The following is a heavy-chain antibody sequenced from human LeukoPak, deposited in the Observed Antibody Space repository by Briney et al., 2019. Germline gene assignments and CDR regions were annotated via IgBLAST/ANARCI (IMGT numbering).Heavy chain of an antibody. D-gene: IGHD3-10*01. Sequence: ASVKVSCKASGYIFTAYYMHWVRQAPGQGLEWMGWINPNSGGTNYVQKFQGRVAMTRDTSISTAYMELSSLISDDTAVYYCARAWFGESAYYFDYWGQGTLVTVSS. V-gene: IGHV1-2*02. CDR1: GYIFTAYY. CDR2: INPNSGGT. CDR3: ARAWFGESAYYFDY. J-gene: IGHJ4*02.